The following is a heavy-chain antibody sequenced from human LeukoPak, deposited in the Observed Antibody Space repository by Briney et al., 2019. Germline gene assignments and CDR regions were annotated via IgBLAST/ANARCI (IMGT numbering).Heavy chain of an antibody. CDR2: IYYSGST. Sequence: ASETLSLTCTVSGGSISSGDYYWSWIRQPPGKGLEWIGYIYYSGSTYYNPSLKSRVTISVDTSKDQFSLKLSSVTAADTAVYYCARAPTIVGEDYWGQGTLVTVSS. D-gene: IGHD1-26*01. J-gene: IGHJ4*02. V-gene: IGHV4-30-4*01. CDR1: GGSISSGDYY. CDR3: ARAPTIVGEDY.